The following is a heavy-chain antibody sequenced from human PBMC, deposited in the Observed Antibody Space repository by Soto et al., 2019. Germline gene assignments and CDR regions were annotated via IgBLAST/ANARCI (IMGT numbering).Heavy chain of an antibody. Sequence: GGSLRLSCTASGFTFSSYAMTWVRQAPGKGLEWVAGITHDGGVKYHADSVRGRFTISKDNSKRTLLLQMNNLRPEDTAMYYCTRIGYGFSLGSGLDYWGQGTMVTVSS. V-gene: IGHV3-30*04. CDR2: ITHDGGVK. CDR3: TRIGYGFSLGSGLDY. J-gene: IGHJ4*02. CDR1: GFTFSSYA. D-gene: IGHD5-18*01.